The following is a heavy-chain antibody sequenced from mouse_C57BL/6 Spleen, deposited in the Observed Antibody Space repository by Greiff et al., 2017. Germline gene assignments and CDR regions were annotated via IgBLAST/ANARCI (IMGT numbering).Heavy chain of an antibody. CDR1: GYAFTNYL. D-gene: IGHD2-4*01. J-gene: IGHJ3*01. CDR2: INPGSGGT. Sequence: VQLKESGAELVRPGTSVKVSCKASGYAFTNYLIEWVKQRPGQGLEWIGVINPGSGGTNYNEKFKGKATLTADKSSSTAYMQLSSLTSEDSAVYFCARGNYDGASFAYWGQGTLVTVSA. V-gene: IGHV1-54*01. CDR3: ARGNYDGASFAY.